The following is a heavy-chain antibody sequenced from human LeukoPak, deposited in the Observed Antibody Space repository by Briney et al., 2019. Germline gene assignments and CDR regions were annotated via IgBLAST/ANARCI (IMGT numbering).Heavy chain of an antibody. CDR2: ISAYNGDT. D-gene: IGHD3-10*01. J-gene: IGHJ4*02. Sequence: ASVKVSCKASGYTFTSYGISWVRQAPGQGLEWMGWISAYNGDTNYAQKLQGRVTMTTDTSTSTAYMELRSLRSDDTAVYYCARERETYYYGSGSYFPDYWGQGTLVTVSS. V-gene: IGHV1-18*01. CDR3: ARERETYYYGSGSYFPDY. CDR1: GYTFTSYG.